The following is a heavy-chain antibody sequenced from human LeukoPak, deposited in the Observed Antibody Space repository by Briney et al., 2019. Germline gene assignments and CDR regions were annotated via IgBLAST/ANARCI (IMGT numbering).Heavy chain of an antibody. Sequence: SETLSLTCTVSGASIRTYYWNWIRQPAGKGLEWIGRIYSSGSTNYNPSLKSRVTISVDTSKNQFSLKLSSVTAADTAVYHCARNGRYYGSGSYSYWGQGTLVTVSS. CDR3: ARNGRYYGSGSYSY. J-gene: IGHJ4*02. CDR2: IYSSGST. CDR1: GASIRTYY. D-gene: IGHD3-10*01. V-gene: IGHV4-4*07.